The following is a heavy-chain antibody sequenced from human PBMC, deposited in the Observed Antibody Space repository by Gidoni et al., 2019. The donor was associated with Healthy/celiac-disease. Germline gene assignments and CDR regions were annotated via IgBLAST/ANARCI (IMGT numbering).Heavy chain of an antibody. V-gene: IGHV4-39*01. D-gene: IGHD6-19*01. J-gene: IGHJ5*01. CDR3: ARQGPGYSSGWYVF. Sequence: QLQLQESGPGLVKPSETLSLTCTVSGGSLSSSSYYWGWIRQPPGKGLEWIGSIYYSGSTYYNPSLKSRVTISVDTSKNQFSLKLSSVTAADTAVYYCARQGPGYSSGWYVFWGQGTLVTVSS. CDR2: IYYSGST. CDR1: GGSLSSSSYY.